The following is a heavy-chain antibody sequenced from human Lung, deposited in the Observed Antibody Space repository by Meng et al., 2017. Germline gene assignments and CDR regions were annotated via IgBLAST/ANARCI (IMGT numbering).Heavy chain of an antibody. J-gene: IGHJ3*02. D-gene: IGHD6-19*01. V-gene: IGHV3-23*01. CDR3: AKGYYSSGWDDAFDI. Sequence: EVHLLESGGGLVQPGGSLRLSCAASGCTFSNYAMSWVRQAPGKGLEWVSTISASDGSTYYAESVKGRFTISRDNSKNTLYLQVNSLRAEDTAVYYCAKGYYSSGWDDAFDIWGQGTMVTVSS. CDR2: ISASDGST. CDR1: GCTFSNYA.